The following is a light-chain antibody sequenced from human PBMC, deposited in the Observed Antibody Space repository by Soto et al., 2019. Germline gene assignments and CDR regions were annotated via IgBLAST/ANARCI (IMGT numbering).Light chain of an antibody. CDR3: SSYTSSSTLYV. V-gene: IGLV2-14*01. CDR2: EVS. J-gene: IGLJ1*01. Sequence: QAALTQPASVSGSPGQSITISCTGTSSDGGAYNYVSWYQQHPGKDPKLMIYEVSNRPSGVSNRFSGYKSGNTASLTISGLQAEDDADYYCSSYTSSSTLYVFGPGTKVTVL. CDR1: SSDGGAYNY.